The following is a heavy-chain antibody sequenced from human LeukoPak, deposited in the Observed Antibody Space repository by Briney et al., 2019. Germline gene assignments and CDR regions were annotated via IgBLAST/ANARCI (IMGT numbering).Heavy chain of an antibody. Sequence: GGSLRLSCAASGFTFSNYVMIWVRQAPGKGLEWVSGITASGDSTYYGDSMKGRFTMSRDNSKNTVYLQMNSLRVDNTAVYYCARRDIVVVVSASDYWGQGTLVTVSS. CDR2: ITASGDST. V-gene: IGHV3-23*01. CDR1: GFTFSNYV. J-gene: IGHJ4*02. D-gene: IGHD2-15*01. CDR3: ARRDIVVVVSASDY.